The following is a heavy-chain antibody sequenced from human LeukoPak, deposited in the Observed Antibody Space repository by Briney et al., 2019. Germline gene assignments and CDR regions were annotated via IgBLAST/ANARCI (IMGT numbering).Heavy chain of an antibody. D-gene: IGHD5-24*01. CDR3: ARDLDSYNAFDY. J-gene: IGHJ4*02. CDR2: ISSSSSYI. Sequence: GGSLRLSCAASGFTFSSYSMNWVRQPPGKGLEWVSSISSSSSYIYYADSVKGRFTISRDNAKNSLYLQMNSLRAEDTAVYYCARDLDSYNAFDYWGQGTLSPSPQ. V-gene: IGHV3-21*01. CDR1: GFTFSSYS.